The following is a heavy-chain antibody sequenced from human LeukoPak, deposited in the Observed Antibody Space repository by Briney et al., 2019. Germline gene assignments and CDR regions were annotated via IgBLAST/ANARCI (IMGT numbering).Heavy chain of an antibody. CDR1: GFTFSSYA. Sequence: GGSLRLSCAASGFTFSSYAMHWVRQAPGKGLEYVSAISSNGGSTYYANSVKGRFTISRDSSKNTLYLQMGSLRAEDMAVYYCARGTAAGTFDYWGQGTLVTVSS. V-gene: IGHV3-64*01. CDR3: ARGTAAGTFDY. J-gene: IGHJ4*02. D-gene: IGHD6-13*01. CDR2: ISSNGGST.